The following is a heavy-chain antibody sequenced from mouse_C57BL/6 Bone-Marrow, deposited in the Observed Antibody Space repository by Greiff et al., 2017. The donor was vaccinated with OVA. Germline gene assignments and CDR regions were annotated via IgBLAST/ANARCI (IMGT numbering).Heavy chain of an antibody. J-gene: IGHJ1*03. Sequence: EVMLVESGGGLVQPGGSLSLSCAASGFTFTDYYMSWVRQPPGKALEWLGFIRNKANGYSTEYSASVKGRFTISRDNSQSILYLQMNALRAEDSATYYCARSTGYGNYEWYFDVWGTGTTVTVSS. CDR3: ARSTGYGNYEWYFDV. CDR2: IRNKANGYST. CDR1: GFTFTDYY. D-gene: IGHD2-1*01. V-gene: IGHV7-3*01.